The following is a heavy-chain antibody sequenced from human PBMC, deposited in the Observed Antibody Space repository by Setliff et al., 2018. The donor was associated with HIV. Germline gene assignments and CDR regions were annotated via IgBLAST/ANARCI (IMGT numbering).Heavy chain of an antibody. CDR3: ASRVYYYDSSGYLREEGFDP. J-gene: IGHJ5*02. Sequence: SETLSLTCTVSGGSISNSRYYWSWIRQPPGKGLEWIGSIYYSGSTYYNPSLKSRVTISVDTSKNQFSLKMSSVTAADAAVYYCASRVYYYDSSGYLREEGFDPWGQGTLVTVSS. CDR2: IYYSGST. V-gene: IGHV4-39*01. CDR1: GGSISNSRYY. D-gene: IGHD3-22*01.